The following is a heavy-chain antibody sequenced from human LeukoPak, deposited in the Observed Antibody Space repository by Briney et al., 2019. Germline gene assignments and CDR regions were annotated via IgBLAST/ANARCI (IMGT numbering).Heavy chain of an antibody. CDR2: ISWHSSSI. CDR3: ARDVSSGWYSDY. D-gene: IGHD6-19*01. Sequence: GRSLRLSCAASGFTFDEYAMHWVRQAPGKGLEWVSGISWHSSSINYADSVRGRFSISRDNAKNSLYLQMNSLRTEDTALYYCARDVSSGWYSDYWGQGLLVTVSS. J-gene: IGHJ4*02. V-gene: IGHV3-9*01. CDR1: GFTFDEYA.